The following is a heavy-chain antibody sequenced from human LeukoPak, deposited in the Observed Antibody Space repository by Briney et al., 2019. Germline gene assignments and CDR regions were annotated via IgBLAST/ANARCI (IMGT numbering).Heavy chain of an antibody. CDR2: VKQDGSEK. J-gene: IGHJ4*02. Sequence: EWVANVKQDGSEKYYVDSVKGRFTISRDNAKNSLYLQMNSLRAEDTAVYYCARDNELSFDYWGQGTLVTVSS. CDR3: ARDNELSFDY. V-gene: IGHV3-7*01. D-gene: IGHD1-7*01.